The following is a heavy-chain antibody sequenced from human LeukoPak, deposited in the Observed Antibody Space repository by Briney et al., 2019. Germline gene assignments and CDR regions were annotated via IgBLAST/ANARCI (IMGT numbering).Heavy chain of an antibody. CDR3: VKGSRGCYDT. D-gene: IGHD3-22*01. Sequence: GGSLRLSCAASGFTFSSYAMCWVRQAPGKGLQWVSSIISSGDNTYYADPVKGRFTISRDNSKNTLYLQVNSLRAEDTAVYYCVKGSRGCYDTWGQGTLVTVSS. J-gene: IGHJ5*02. CDR2: IISSGDNT. V-gene: IGHV3-23*01. CDR1: GFTFSSYA.